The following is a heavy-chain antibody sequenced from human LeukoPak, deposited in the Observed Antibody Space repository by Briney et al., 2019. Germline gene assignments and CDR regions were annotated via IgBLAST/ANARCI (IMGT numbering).Heavy chain of an antibody. CDR3: AKERGATTEVFDY. CDR2: ISSSSSYI. D-gene: IGHD1-26*01. J-gene: IGHJ4*02. Sequence: GGSLRLSCAASGFTFSSYSMNWVRQAPGKGLEWVSSISSSSSYIYYADSVKGRFTISRDNAKNSLYLQMNSLRAEDTAVYYCAKERGATTEVFDYWGQGTLVTVSS. CDR1: GFTFSSYS. V-gene: IGHV3-21*01.